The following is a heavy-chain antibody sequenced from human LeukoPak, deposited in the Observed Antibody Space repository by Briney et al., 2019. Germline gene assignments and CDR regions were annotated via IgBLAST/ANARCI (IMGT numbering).Heavy chain of an antibody. D-gene: IGHD3-16*01. CDR2: IYTSGST. Sequence: SETLSLTCTVSGGSISSYYWSWIRQPAGKGLEWIGRIYTSGSTNYNPSLKSRVTMSVDTSKNQFSLKLSSVTAADTAVYYCARDALVGGYYYYYYMDVWGKGTTVTISS. J-gene: IGHJ6*03. CDR1: GGSISSYY. CDR3: ARDALVGGYYYYYYMDV. V-gene: IGHV4-4*07.